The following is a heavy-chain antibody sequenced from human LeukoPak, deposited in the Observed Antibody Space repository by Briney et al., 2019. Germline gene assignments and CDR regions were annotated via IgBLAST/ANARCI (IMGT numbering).Heavy chain of an antibody. CDR2: YDPADGET. V-gene: IGHV1-24*01. Sequence: ASVKVSCKVSGYTLTELSMHWVRQAPGKGLEWMGGYDPADGETIYAQKFQGRVTMTEDTSTDTAYIELSSLRSEDTAVYYCARDSHRIYSYGLFDYWGQGTLVTVSS. CDR3: ARDSHRIYSYGLFDY. D-gene: IGHD5-18*01. CDR1: GYTLTELS. J-gene: IGHJ4*02.